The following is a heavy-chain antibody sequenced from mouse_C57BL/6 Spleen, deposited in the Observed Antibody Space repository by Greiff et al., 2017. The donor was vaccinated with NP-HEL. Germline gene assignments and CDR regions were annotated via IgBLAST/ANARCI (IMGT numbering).Heavy chain of an antibody. Sequence: EVQLQQSGPELVKPGASVKISCKASGYTFTDYYMNWVKQSHGKSLEWIGDINPNNGGTSYNQKFKGKATLTVDKSSSTAYMEPRSLTSEDSAVYYCARSDGQYYFDYWGQGTTLTVSS. J-gene: IGHJ2*01. CDR3: ARSDGQYYFDY. V-gene: IGHV1-26*01. CDR1: GYTFTDYY. CDR2: INPNNGGT. D-gene: IGHD1-1*01.